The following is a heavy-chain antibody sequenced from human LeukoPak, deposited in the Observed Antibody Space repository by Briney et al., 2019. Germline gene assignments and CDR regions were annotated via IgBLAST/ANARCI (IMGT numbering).Heavy chain of an antibody. V-gene: IGHV1-18*01. CDR1: GYTFTSYG. CDR2: ISAYNGNT. J-gene: IGHJ4*02. CDR3: AREELCSSTSCKPYYFDY. Sequence: WASVKVSCKASGYTFTSYGISWVRQAPGQGLEWMGWISAYNGNTNYAQKLQGRVTMTTDTSTSTAYMELRSLRSDDTAVYYCAREELCSSTSCKPYYFDYWGQGTLVTVSS. D-gene: IGHD2-2*01.